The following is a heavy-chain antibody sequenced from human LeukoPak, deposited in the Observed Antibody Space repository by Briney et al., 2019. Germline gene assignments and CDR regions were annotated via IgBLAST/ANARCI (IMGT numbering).Heavy chain of an antibody. J-gene: IGHJ4*02. CDR2: ISSSGSTI. CDR3: ATPLRRLGELSPYHFDY. Sequence: GGPLRLSCAASGFTYSSYEMNWVRQAPGKGLEWVSYISSSGSTIYYADSVKGRFTISRDNAKNSLYLQMNSLRAEDTAVYYCATPLRRLGELSPYHFDYWGQGTLVTASS. CDR1: GFTYSSYE. D-gene: IGHD3-16*02. V-gene: IGHV3-48*03.